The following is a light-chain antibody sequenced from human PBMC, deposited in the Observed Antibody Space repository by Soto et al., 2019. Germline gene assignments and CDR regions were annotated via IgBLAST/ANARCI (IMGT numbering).Light chain of an antibody. CDR2: GAS. CDR1: QSVSSNY. Sequence: EIVLTQSPGTVSLSPGERATLSCRASQSVSSNYGAWFQQKPGQAPRLLIYGASSRATGIPDRFSGSGSGTDFTLSSSGLEPEDCAVYYCQQYGRSPWTFGQGTKVDFK. V-gene: IGKV3-20*01. J-gene: IGKJ1*01. CDR3: QQYGRSPWT.